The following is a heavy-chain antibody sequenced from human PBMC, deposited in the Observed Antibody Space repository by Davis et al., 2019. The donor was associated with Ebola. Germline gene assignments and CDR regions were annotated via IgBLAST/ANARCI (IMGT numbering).Heavy chain of an antibody. J-gene: IGHJ4*02. CDR2: IYHSGST. CDR3: ARGRSGYEPFDY. Sequence: MPGGSLRLSCAASGFTFSSYGMHWVRQPPGKGLEWIGEIYHSGSTNYNPSLKSRVTISVDKSKNQFSLKLSSVTAADTAVYYCARGRSGYEPFDYWGQGTLVTVSS. V-gene: IGHV4-4*02. D-gene: IGHD5-12*01. CDR1: GFTFSSYG.